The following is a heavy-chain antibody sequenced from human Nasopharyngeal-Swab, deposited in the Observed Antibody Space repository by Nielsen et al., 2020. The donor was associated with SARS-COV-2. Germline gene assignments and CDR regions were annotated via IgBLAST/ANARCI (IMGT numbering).Heavy chain of an antibody. Sequence: ASVKVSCKASGYTFTSYAMHWVRQAPGQRLEWMGWINAGNGNTKYSQKFQGRVTITRDTSASTAYMELSSLRSEDTAVYYCATVTGSYTGFDYWGQGTLVTVSS. CDR3: ATVTGSYTGFDY. CDR1: GYTFTSYA. CDR2: INAGNGNT. V-gene: IGHV1-3*01. J-gene: IGHJ4*02. D-gene: IGHD1-26*01.